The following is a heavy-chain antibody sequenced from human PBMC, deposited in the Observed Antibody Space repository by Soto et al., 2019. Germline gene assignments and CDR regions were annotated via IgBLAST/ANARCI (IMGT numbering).Heavy chain of an antibody. CDR2: IYWDDEK. CDR1: GFSLSTRGVG. Sequence: QITLKESGPTLVKSTQTLTLTCTFSGFSLSTRGVGVAWIRQPPGKALEWLTLIYWDDEKHYSPSLKSRITITKDTSKNQVVLTMTNMEPVATATYYCAQFRGKGVISRDYWGQGTLVTVSS. D-gene: IGHD3-10*01. J-gene: IGHJ4*02. V-gene: IGHV2-5*02. CDR3: AQFRGKGVISRDY.